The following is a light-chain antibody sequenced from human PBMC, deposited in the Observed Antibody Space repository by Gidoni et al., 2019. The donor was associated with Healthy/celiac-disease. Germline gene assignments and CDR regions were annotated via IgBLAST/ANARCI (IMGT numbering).Light chain of an antibody. J-gene: IGKJ3*01. CDR2: DAS. V-gene: IGKV3-11*01. CDR1: QSVSSY. CDR3: QQRRGF. Sequence: EIVLTQSPATLSLSPGERATLSCRASQSVSSYLAWYQQKPGQAPRLLIYDASNRATGIPARFSGSGSGTDFTLTISRLEPEDFAVYYCQQRRGFFGPGTKVDIK.